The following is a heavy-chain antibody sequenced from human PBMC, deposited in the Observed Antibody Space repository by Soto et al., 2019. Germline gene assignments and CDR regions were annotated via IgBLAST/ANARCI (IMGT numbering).Heavy chain of an antibody. D-gene: IGHD6-6*01. Sequence: GGSLRPSCVASGFTLDVYTMHWVSPAQGKGLEWVSLINWDGSDTYYADSVKGRFTISRDNSKNSLYLQMNSLRTEDTALYYCAKDIASSSSPAWGQGTLVTVSS. CDR2: INWDGSDT. CDR3: AKDIASSSSPA. J-gene: IGHJ5*02. CDR1: GFTLDVYT. V-gene: IGHV3-43*01.